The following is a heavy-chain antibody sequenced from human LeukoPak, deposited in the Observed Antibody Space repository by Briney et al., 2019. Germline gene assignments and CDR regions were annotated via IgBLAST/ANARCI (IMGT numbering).Heavy chain of an antibody. CDR3: ARIAVAGTDYSWTLVAFDI. V-gene: IGHV1-18*01. D-gene: IGHD6-19*01. CDR1: GYNFTTFG. CDR2: ISAYNGNT. J-gene: IGHJ3*02. Sequence: ASVKVSCKTSGYNFTTFGVSWVRQAPGQGLEWMGWISAYNGNTNYAQKLQGRVTMTTDTSTSTAYMELRSLRSDDTAVYYCARIAVAGTDYSWTLVAFDIWGQGTMVTVSS.